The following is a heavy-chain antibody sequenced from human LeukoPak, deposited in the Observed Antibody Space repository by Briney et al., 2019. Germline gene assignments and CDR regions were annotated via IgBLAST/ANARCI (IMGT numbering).Heavy chain of an antibody. D-gene: IGHD6-13*01. CDR1: GFTFSSYA. CDR3: ARALGIAAAGTGWFDP. CDR2: ISYDGSNK. V-gene: IGHV3-30-3*01. J-gene: IGHJ5*02. Sequence: PGGSLRLSCAASGFTFSSYAMHWVRQAPGKGLEWVAVISYDGSNKYHADSVKGRFTISRDNSKNTLYLQMNSLRAEDTAVYYCARALGIAAAGTGWFDPWGQGTLVTVSS.